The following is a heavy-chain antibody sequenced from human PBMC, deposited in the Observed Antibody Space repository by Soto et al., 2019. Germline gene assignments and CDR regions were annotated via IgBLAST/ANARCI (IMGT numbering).Heavy chain of an antibody. Sequence: PGESLKISCKGSGYSFTSYWIGWVRQMPGKGLEWMGIIYPGDSDTRYSPSFQGQVTISADKSISTAYLQWSSLKASDTAMYYCSRHALPRVRDDAFDIWGQGTMVTVSS. CDR3: SRHALPRVRDDAFDI. CDR2: IYPGDSDT. J-gene: IGHJ3*02. CDR1: GYSFTSYW. D-gene: IGHD1-1*01. V-gene: IGHV5-51*01.